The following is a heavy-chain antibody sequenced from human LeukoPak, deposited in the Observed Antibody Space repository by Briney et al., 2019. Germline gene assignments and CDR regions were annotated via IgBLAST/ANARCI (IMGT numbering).Heavy chain of an antibody. D-gene: IGHD6-19*01. Sequence: SETLSLTCTVSGGSISSSSYYWGWIRQPPGKGLEWTGSIYYSGSTYYNPSLKSRVTISVDTSKNQFSLKLSSVTAADTAVYYCARRRGVAVAGTRPINWFDPWGQGTLVTVSS. J-gene: IGHJ5*02. CDR3: ARRRGVAVAGTRPINWFDP. CDR1: GGSISSSSYY. V-gene: IGHV4-39*01. CDR2: IYYSGST.